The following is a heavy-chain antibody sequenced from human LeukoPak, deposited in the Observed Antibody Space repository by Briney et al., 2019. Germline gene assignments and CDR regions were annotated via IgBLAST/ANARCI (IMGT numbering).Heavy chain of an antibody. CDR2: IYYSGST. CDR1: GGSISSYY. CDR3: ARGGPAELLWFGEPWDY. V-gene: IGHV4-59*01. D-gene: IGHD3-10*01. Sequence: SETLSLTCTVPGGSISSYYWSWIRQPPGKGLEWIGYIYYSGSTNYNPSLKSRVTISVDTSKNQFSLKLSSVTAADTAVYYCARGGPAELLWFGEPWDYWGQGTLVTVSS. J-gene: IGHJ4*02.